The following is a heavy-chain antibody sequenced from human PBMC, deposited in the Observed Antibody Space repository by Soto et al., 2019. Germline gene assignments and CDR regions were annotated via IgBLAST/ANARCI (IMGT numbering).Heavy chain of an antibody. V-gene: IGHV4-59*01. CDR3: ARGHGGPQNFWSGYWGENYYYGMDV. Sequence: PSETLSLTCTVSGGSISSYYWSWIRQPPGKGLEWIGYIYYSGSTNYNPSLKSRVTISVDTSKNQFSLKLSSVTAADTAVYYCARGHGGPQNFWSGYWGENYYYGMDVWGQGTTVTVSS. J-gene: IGHJ6*02. CDR1: GGSISSYY. D-gene: IGHD3-3*01. CDR2: IYYSGST.